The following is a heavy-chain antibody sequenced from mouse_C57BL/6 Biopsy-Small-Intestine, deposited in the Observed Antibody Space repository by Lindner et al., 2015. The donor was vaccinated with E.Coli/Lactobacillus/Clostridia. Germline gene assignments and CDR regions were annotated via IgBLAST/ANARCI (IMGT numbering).Heavy chain of an antibody. Sequence: VQLQESGPGLAKPSQTLSLTCSVTGYSISSGYWTWLRRFPGNELEFMGYIDYSGTTYSNPSLRSRISITRDTSKNQYFLQLNSVTTEDTATYYCARSDSSGYWFAYWGQGTLVTVSA. CDR2: IDYSGTT. D-gene: IGHD3-2*02. V-gene: IGHV3-8*01. J-gene: IGHJ3*01. CDR1: GYSISSGY. CDR3: ARSDSSGYWFAY.